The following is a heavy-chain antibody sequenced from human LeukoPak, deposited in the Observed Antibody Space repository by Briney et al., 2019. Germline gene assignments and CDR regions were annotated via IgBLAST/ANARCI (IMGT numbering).Heavy chain of an antibody. CDR1: GLTFSSYE. CDR3: ARTKWELLLGDY. Sequence: GGSLRLSCAASGLTFSSYEMNWVRQTPGKGLEWVSYISSSSSTIYYADSVKGRFTISRDNAKNSLYLQMNSLRGEDTAVYYCARTKWELLLGDYWGQGTLVTVSS. J-gene: IGHJ4*02. V-gene: IGHV3-48*01. CDR2: ISSSSSTI. D-gene: IGHD1-26*01.